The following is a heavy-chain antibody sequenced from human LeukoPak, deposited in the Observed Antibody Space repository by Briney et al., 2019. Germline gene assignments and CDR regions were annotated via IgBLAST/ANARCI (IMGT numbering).Heavy chain of an antibody. V-gene: IGHV1-69*06. CDR3: ARGDTAMVADYYYYYYMDV. Sequence: SVKVSCKASGGTFSSYAISWVRQAPGQGLEWMGGIIPIFGTANYAQKFQGRVTITADKSTSTAYMELSSLRSEDTAVYYCARGDTAMVADYYYYYYMDVWGKGTTVTVSS. CDR2: IIPIFGTA. J-gene: IGHJ6*03. D-gene: IGHD5-18*01. CDR1: GGTFSSYA.